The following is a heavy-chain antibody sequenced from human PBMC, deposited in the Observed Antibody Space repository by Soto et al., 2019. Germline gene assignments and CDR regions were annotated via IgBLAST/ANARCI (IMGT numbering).Heavy chain of an antibody. J-gene: IGHJ6*02. D-gene: IGHD6-13*01. V-gene: IGHV1-18*01. CDR2: ISAYNGNT. Sequence: QVQLVQSGAEVKKPGASVKVSCKASGYTFTSYGISWVRQAPGQGLEWMGWISAYNGNTNYAQKLLVIVTMTTYTSTSIGYMELRSLRSDDTAVYYCGSEDGMAAAGNRYYYHGMDVWGQGTTVTVSS. CDR1: GYTFTSYG. CDR3: GSEDGMAAAGNRYYYHGMDV.